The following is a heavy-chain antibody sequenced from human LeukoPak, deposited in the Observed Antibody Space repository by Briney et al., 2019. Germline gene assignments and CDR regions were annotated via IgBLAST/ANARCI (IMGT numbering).Heavy chain of an antibody. Sequence: GRSLRLSCAASGFTFSSYSMTWVRQAPGKGLEWVSSISSSSSYIYYADSVKGRFTISRDNAKNSLYLQMNSLRAEDTAVYYCAREASSVVDTAMVIFDYWGQGTLVTVSS. D-gene: IGHD5-18*01. CDR3: AREASSVVDTAMVIFDY. CDR1: GFTFSSYS. V-gene: IGHV3-21*01. J-gene: IGHJ4*02. CDR2: ISSSSSYI.